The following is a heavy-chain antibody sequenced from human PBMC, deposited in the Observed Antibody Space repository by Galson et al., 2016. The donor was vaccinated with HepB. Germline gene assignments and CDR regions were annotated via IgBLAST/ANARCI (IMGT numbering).Heavy chain of an antibody. D-gene: IGHD7-27*01. Sequence: SLRLSCAASGFTFSGYEMNWVRQAPGKGLEWISYISGDGSRRTYADSVKGRFTISRDNAKNSLYLQMNSLTVEDTAVYHCASKTEESHKDAFDIWGQGTMLIVSS. CDR3: ASKTEESHKDAFDI. V-gene: IGHV3-48*03. J-gene: IGHJ3*02. CDR2: ISGDGSRR. CDR1: GFTFSGYE.